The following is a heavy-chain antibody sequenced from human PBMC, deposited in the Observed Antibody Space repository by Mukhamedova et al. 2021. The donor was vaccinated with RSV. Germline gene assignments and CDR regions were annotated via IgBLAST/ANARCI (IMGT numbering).Heavy chain of an antibody. CDR3: ARQTDWSYYDY. D-gene: IGHD3-3*01. CDR2: ISSSGSTI. J-gene: IGHJ4*02. V-gene: IGHV3-48*03. Sequence: GKGLEWVSYISSSGSTIYYADSVKGRFTISRDNAKNSLYLQMNSLRAEDTAVYYCARQTDWSYYDYWGQGTLVTVSS.